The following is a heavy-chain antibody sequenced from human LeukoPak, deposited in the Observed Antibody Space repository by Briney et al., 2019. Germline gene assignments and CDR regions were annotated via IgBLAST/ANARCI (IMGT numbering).Heavy chain of an antibody. J-gene: IGHJ4*02. CDR2: IRATDGTT. D-gene: IGHD3-16*01. CDR1: GFTFSRFA. CDR3: ARDWIDDYSGIDF. V-gene: IGHV3-23*01. Sequence: GGSLRLSCSASGFTFSRFAMSWVRQSPGQGLEWVSAIRATDGTTYYADSVGGRFTVSRDNSKNILFLQMNSLGDEDTAIYYCARDWIDDYSGIDFWGQGTLVTVSS.